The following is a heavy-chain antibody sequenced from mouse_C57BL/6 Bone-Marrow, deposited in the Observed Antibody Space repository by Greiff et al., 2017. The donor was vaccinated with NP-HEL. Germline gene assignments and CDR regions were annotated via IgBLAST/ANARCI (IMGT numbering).Heavy chain of an antibody. CDR2: IYPGGGYT. Sequence: QVQLQQSGAELVRPGTSVKMSCKASGYTFTNYWIGWAKQRPGHGLEWIGDIYPGGGYTNYNEKFKGKATLTADKSSSTAYMQFSSLTSEDSAIYYCARDDYPYYYAMDYWGQGTSVTVSS. CDR1: GYTFTNYW. CDR3: ARDDYPYYYAMDY. D-gene: IGHD2-4*01. V-gene: IGHV1-63*01. J-gene: IGHJ4*01.